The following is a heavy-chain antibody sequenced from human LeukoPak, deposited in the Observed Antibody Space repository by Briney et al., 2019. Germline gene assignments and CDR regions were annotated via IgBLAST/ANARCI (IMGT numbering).Heavy chain of an antibody. D-gene: IGHD3-9*01. CDR1: GFSVNSDY. CDR3: ARWIYDTLTGYPSFHY. J-gene: IGHJ4*02. V-gene: IGHV3-66*01. Sequence: PGGSLRLSCAASGFSVNSDYMTWLRQAPGKTLDWVSVLYSSGTTVYADSVRGRFTISRDNSKNTLYLQMNSLRVEDTAVYYCARWIYDTLTGYPSFHYWGQGTLVTVSS. CDR2: LYSSGTT.